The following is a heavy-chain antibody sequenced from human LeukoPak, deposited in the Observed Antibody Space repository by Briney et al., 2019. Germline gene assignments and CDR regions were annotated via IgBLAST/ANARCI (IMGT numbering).Heavy chain of an antibody. J-gene: IGHJ6*02. CDR1: GYTFTSYG. D-gene: IGHD2-2*01. Sequence: ASVKVSCKASGYTFTSYGISWVRQAPGQGLEWMGWISAYNGNTNYAQKLQGRVTMTTDTSTSTAYMELRSLRSVDTAVYYCARGPPSDIVVVPADPYYYYGMDVWGQGTTVTVSS. CDR3: ARGPPSDIVVVPADPYYYYGMDV. V-gene: IGHV1-18*01. CDR2: ISAYNGNT.